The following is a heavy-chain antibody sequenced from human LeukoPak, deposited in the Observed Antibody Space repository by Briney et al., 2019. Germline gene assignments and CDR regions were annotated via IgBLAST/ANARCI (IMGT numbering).Heavy chain of an antibody. J-gene: IGHJ6*03. V-gene: IGHV3-21*01. CDR3: ARDSNNYYYYMDV. CDR2: ISSSSSYI. CDR1: GFTFSSYG. Sequence: GGSLRLSCAASGFTFSSYGMNWVRQAPGKGLVWVSSISSSSSYIYYADSVKGRLTISRDNAKNSLYLQMNSLRVEDTAVYYCARDSNNYYYYMDVWGTGTTVTVSS.